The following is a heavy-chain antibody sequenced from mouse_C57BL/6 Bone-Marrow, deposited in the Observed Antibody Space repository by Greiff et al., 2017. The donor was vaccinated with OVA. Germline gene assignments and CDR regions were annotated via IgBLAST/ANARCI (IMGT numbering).Heavy chain of an antibody. CDR3: ANYYGSSYGYFDV. V-gene: IGHV1-81*01. J-gene: IGHJ1*03. D-gene: IGHD1-1*01. CDR1: GYTFISYG. CDR2: IYPRSGNT. Sequence: QVQLQQSGAELARPGASVKLSCKASGYTFISYGISWVKQRPGQGLEWIGEIYPRSGNTYYNEKFKGKATLTADKSSSTAYMELRSLTSEDSAVYFCANYYGSSYGYFDVWGTGTTVTVSS.